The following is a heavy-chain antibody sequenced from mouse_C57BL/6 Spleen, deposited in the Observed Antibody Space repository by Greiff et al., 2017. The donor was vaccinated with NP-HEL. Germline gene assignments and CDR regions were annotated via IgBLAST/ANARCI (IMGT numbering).Heavy chain of an antibody. Sequence: QVQLQQPGAELVRPGPSVKLSCKASGYTFTSYWMHWVKQRPGQGLEWIGVIDPSDSYTNYNQKFKGKATLTVDTSSSTAYMQLSSLTSEDSAVYYCAIYGYAYYYAMDYWGQGTSVTVSS. J-gene: IGHJ4*01. V-gene: IGHV1-59*01. D-gene: IGHD2-2*01. CDR2: IDPSDSYT. CDR1: GYTFTSYW. CDR3: AIYGYAYYYAMDY.